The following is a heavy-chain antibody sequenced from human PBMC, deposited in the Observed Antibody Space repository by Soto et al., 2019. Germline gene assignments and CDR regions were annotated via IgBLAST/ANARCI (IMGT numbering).Heavy chain of an antibody. D-gene: IGHD4-17*01. V-gene: IGHV1-46*01. CDR1: GYTFTSYY. Sequence: GASVKVSCKASGYTFTSYYMHWVRQAPGQGLEWMGIINPSGGSTSYAQKFQGRVTMTRDTSTSTVYMELSSLRSEDMAVYYCARAYYGGDKWHYYYGMDVWGQGTTVTVSS. J-gene: IGHJ6*02. CDR2: INPSGGST. CDR3: ARAYYGGDKWHYYYGMDV.